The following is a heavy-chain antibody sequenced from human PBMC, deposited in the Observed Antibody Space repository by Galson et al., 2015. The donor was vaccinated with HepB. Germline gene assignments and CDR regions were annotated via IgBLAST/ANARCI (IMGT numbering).Heavy chain of an antibody. V-gene: IGHV3-74*01. CDR3: ARGDYGDYAFDY. D-gene: IGHD4-17*01. CDR2: INSDGSST. J-gene: IGHJ4*02. CDR1: GFTFSSYW. Sequence: SLRLSCAASGFTFSSYWMHWVRHVPGKGLVWVSRINSDGSSTSYADSVKGRFTISRDNAKNTLYLQMNSLRAEDTAVYYCARGDYGDYAFDYWGQGTLVTVSS.